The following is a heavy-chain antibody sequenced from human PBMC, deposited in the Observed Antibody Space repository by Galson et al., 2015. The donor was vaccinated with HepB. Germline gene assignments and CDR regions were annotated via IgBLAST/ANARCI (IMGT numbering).Heavy chain of an antibody. Sequence: SLRLSCAASGFTFSSYSMNWVRQAPGKGLEWVSYISSSRSTIYYADSVKGRFTISRDNAKNSLYLQMNSLRAEDTAVYYCAREEITIFGVDYWGQGTLVTVSS. D-gene: IGHD3-3*01. J-gene: IGHJ4*02. CDR3: AREEITIFGVDY. CDR1: GFTFSSYS. V-gene: IGHV3-48*01. CDR2: ISSSRSTI.